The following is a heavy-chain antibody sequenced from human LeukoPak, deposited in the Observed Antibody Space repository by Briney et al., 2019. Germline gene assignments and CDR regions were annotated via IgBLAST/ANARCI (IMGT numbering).Heavy chain of an antibody. Sequence: SETLSLTCVVSGDSISSGGYSWNWIRQPPGKGLEWIGYMYNSGTTSCNPSLKSRVTMSVDTSKNQFSLKLSSVTAADTAVYYCARGGGYASGNYRFVDYWGQGTLVTVSS. J-gene: IGHJ4*02. CDR1: GDSISSGGYS. V-gene: IGHV4-30-4*07. D-gene: IGHD3-10*01. CDR2: MYNSGTT. CDR3: ARGGGYASGNYRFVDY.